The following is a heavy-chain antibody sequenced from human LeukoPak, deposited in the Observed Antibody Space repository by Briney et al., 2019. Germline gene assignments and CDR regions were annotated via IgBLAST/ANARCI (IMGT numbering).Heavy chain of an antibody. CDR3: ARAWSYYDILTGHSSYYYYGMDV. D-gene: IGHD3-9*01. J-gene: IGHJ6*02. Sequence: GGSLRLSCAASGSTFSSYWMHWVRQAPGKGLVWVSRIISDGSNTIYADSVKGRFTISRDNAKNTLYLQMNSLRAEDTAVYYCARAWSYYDILTGHSSYYYYGMDVWGQGTTVTVSS. CDR1: GSTFSSYW. CDR2: IISDGSNT. V-gene: IGHV3-74*01.